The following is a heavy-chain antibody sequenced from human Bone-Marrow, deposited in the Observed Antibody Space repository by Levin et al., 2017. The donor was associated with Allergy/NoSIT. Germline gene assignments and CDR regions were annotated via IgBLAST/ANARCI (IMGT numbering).Heavy chain of an antibody. CDR2: ISYDGSNK. CDR1: GFTFSSYG. Sequence: GGSLRLSCAASGFTFSSYGMHWVRQAPGKGLEWVAVISYDGSNKYYADSVKGRFTISRDNSKNTLYLQMNSLRAEDTAVYYCAKGEVIAARQRSGGMDVWGQGTTVTVSS. D-gene: IGHD6-6*01. CDR3: AKGEVIAARQRSGGMDV. J-gene: IGHJ6*02. V-gene: IGHV3-30*18.